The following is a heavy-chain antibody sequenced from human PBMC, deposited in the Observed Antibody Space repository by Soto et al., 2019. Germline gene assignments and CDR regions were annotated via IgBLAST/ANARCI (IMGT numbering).Heavy chain of an antibody. CDR1: GFTFSTYW. V-gene: IGHV3-7*01. CDR2: MDQDGSET. CDR3: VCGGNFFIY. Sequence: EVQLVESGGGLVQPGGSLRLSCAASGFTFSTYWMTWVRQPPGKGLEWVANMDQDGSETYYVDSVRGRFTVSRDNAKNSLYLQKNSLRVEDMAVYYFVCGGNFFIYWGQGNLVTVSP. D-gene: IGHD3-16*01. J-gene: IGHJ4*02.